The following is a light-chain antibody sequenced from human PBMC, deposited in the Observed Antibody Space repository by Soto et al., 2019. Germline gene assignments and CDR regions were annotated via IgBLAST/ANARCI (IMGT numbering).Light chain of an antibody. J-gene: IGLJ2*01. CDR2: EVS. Sequence: QSALTQPASVSGSPGQSITISCSGTSSDVGSYDHVAWYQQFPGKTPKLTIYEVSNRPSGVSSRFSGSKSGNTASLTVSGLQAEDEADYYCSSYGGINIYVKFGGGTKLTVL. CDR3: SSYGGINIYVK. V-gene: IGLV2-14*01. CDR1: SSDVGSYDH.